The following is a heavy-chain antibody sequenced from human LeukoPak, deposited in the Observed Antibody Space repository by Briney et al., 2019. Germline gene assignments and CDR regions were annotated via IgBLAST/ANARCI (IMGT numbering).Heavy chain of an antibody. CDR3: AKGILTGYYSRYYFDY. CDR1: GFTFSNYA. J-gene: IGHJ4*02. V-gene: IGHV3-23*01. Sequence: GGSLSLSCAASGFTFSNYAMSWVRQAPGKGLEWVSAISGSGGDTYYAASVEGRYTISRDNSKNTLYLQMNSLRAEDTAVYYCAKGILTGYYSRYYFDYWGQGTSVRVSS. CDR2: ISGSGGDT. D-gene: IGHD3-9*01.